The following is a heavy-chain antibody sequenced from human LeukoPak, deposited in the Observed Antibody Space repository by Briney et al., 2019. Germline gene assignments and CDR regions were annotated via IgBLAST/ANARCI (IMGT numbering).Heavy chain of an antibody. Sequence: GGSLRLSCTASGFTFGDYAMSWFRQAPGKGLEWVGLIRSEAYGGTTEYAASVKGRFTISRDDSKSIAYLQMNSLKTEDTGVYYCTRATSYYDFWSGNNPDYWGQGTLVTVSS. CDR2: IRSEAYGGTT. CDR3: TRATSYYDFWSGNNPDY. D-gene: IGHD3-3*01. J-gene: IGHJ4*02. CDR1: GFTFGDYA. V-gene: IGHV3-49*03.